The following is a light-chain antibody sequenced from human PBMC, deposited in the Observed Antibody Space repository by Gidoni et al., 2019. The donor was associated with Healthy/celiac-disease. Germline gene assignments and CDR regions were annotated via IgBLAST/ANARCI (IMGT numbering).Light chain of an antibody. CDR3: QQYDDLPS. V-gene: IGKV1-33*01. Sequence: DIQMTQSPSSLAASVGDRGTITCQASQDITNDLNWYQQKPGKATKLLIYDASNLETGVPSRFSGSGSGTDFTFPISGLQPEDIATYYCQQYDDLPSFGGGTKVEIK. CDR2: DAS. J-gene: IGKJ4*01. CDR1: QDITND.